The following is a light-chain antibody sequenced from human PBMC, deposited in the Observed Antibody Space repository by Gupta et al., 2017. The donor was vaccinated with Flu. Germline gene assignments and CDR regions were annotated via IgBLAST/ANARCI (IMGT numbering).Light chain of an antibody. CDR2: GNS. CDR3: ITWDSGLSVWV. Sequence: QSALTHEASVSGTVGQKVVLSCSGNSDNIENCAVAWCPETSHCFPKTVIFGNSLPSEIPDSFSDSKSGTTASLTISGLWSEDESDCEYITWDSGLSVWVFAAGTKLTV. J-gene: IGLJ2*01. CDR1: SDNIENCA. V-gene: IGLV1-47*03.